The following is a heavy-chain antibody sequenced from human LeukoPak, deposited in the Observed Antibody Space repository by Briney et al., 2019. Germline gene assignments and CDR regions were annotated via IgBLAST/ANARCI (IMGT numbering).Heavy chain of an antibody. CDR1: GFTFSSYA. D-gene: IGHD5-24*01. Sequence: GGSLRLSCEASGFTFSSYAMSWVRQAPGEGLEWVSVISNSAGNTYYADSVKGRFTISRDNSKNTLYLQMNSLRAEDTAAYYCARASGGDGYKDAFDIWGQGTMVTVSS. V-gene: IGHV3-23*01. J-gene: IGHJ3*02. CDR3: ARASGGDGYKDAFDI. CDR2: ISNSAGNT.